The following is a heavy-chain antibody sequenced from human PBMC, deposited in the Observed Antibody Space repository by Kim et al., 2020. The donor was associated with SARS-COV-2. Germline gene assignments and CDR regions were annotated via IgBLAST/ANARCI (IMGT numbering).Heavy chain of an antibody. CDR1: GFSLTARGVG. V-gene: IGHV2-5*02. CDR3: VHRRRSSTYLAKSNYFDY. CDR2: IYWDDDK. Sequence: SGPTLVNPTQTLTLTCTFSGFSLTARGVGVGWIRQPPGKALEWLALIYWDDDKRYSPSLKNRLTITKDTSKNQVVLTMTNMDPVDTATFYCVHRRRSSTYLAKSNYFDYWGQGTLVTVSS. J-gene: IGHJ4*02. D-gene: IGHD2-2*01.